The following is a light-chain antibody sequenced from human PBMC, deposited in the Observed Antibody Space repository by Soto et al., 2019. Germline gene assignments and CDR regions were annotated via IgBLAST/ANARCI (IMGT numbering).Light chain of an antibody. CDR2: GAS. Sequence: ENVLTQPPGTLSLSPGERATLSCRASQSVSSSELAWYQQKPGQALRLLIYGASIRATGIPDRFSGSGSGTDFTLTINRLEPEDFAVYYCQQYGSSPPVYTFGQGTKLEIK. CDR1: QSVSSSE. CDR3: QQYGSSPPVYT. J-gene: IGKJ2*01. V-gene: IGKV3-20*01.